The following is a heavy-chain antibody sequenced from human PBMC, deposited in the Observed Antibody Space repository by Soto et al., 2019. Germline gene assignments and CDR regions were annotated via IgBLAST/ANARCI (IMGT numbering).Heavy chain of an antibody. CDR1: GYTFTGYY. CDR2: INPNSGGT. CDR3: ARDPMVRGVSVYRMDV. J-gene: IGHJ6*02. Sequence: ASVKVSCKASGYTFTGYYMHWVRQAPGQGLEWMGWINPNSGGTNYAQKFQGRVTMTRDTSISTAYMELSRLRSDDTAVYYCARDPMVRGVSVYRMDVWGQGTTVTVSS. D-gene: IGHD3-10*01. V-gene: IGHV1-2*02.